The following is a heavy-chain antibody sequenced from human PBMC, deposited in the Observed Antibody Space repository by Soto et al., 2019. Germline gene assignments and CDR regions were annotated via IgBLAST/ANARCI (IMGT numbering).Heavy chain of an antibody. V-gene: IGHV3-9*01. CDR1: GFTFDDYA. D-gene: IGHD6-19*01. CDR2: ISWNSGSI. Sequence: GGSLRLSCAASGFTFDDYAMHWVRQAPGKGLEWVSGISWNSGSIGYADSVKGRFTISRDNAKNSLYLQSNSLRDEDTAFYHCAKGARRGSSGWTGPCDYWGQGTLVTVSS. CDR3: AKGARRGSSGWTGPCDY. J-gene: IGHJ4*02.